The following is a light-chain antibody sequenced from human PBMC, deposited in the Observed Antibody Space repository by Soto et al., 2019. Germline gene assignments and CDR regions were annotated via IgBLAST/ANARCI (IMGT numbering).Light chain of an antibody. CDR2: DAS. V-gene: IGKV3-15*01. CDR1: QSISSK. CDR3: QQYDKWPPT. Sequence: EIVMTQSPATLSVSPGERATLSCRASQSISSKLAWYQQRPGQAPRLLIFDASTRATGVPVRFSGSGSGTEFTLTISRLQSEDFAVYCCQQYDKWPPTFGGGTKVEIK. J-gene: IGKJ4*01.